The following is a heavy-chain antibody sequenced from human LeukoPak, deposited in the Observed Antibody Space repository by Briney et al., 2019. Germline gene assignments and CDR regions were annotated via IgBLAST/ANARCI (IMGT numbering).Heavy chain of an antibody. J-gene: IGHJ4*02. CDR3: ARVGTLGVFDY. CDR2: TYYRSKWSN. CDR1: GDSVTSNRVT. V-gene: IGHV6-1*01. D-gene: IGHD7-27*01. Sequence: SQTLSLTCAISGDSVTSNRVTWNWIRQSPSRGLEWLGRTYYRSKWSNDYEVSVKSRININTDTSKNQFSLQLNSVTPEDTAVYYCARVGTLGVFDYWGQGTLVTVPS.